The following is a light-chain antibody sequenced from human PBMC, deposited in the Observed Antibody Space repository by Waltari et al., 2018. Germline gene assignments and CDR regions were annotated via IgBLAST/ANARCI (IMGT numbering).Light chain of an antibody. CDR1: SSDIGAYDY. V-gene: IGLV2-14*01. J-gene: IGLJ3*02. CDR3: NSFTTTGMRV. Sequence: QSALTQPASVSASPGQSITISCTGTSSDIGAYDYVSWYQRHPGKAPKLIIYEVTERPSGVSHRFSGSKSANTASLTISGLQAEDEADYYCNSFTTTGMRVFGGGTKLTVL. CDR2: EVT.